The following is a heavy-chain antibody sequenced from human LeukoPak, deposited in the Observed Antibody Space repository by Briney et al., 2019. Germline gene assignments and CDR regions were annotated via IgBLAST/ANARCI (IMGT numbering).Heavy chain of an antibody. CDR1: GFTFSSYA. D-gene: IGHD3-22*01. CDR3: AKDEPDYYDRSGYRHYYNGMDV. CDR2: ISGSGGST. V-gene: IGHV3-23*01. Sequence: GGSLRLSCAASGFTFSSYAMSWVRQAPGKGLEWVSAISGSGGSTYYADSVKGRFTISRDNSKNTLYLQMNSLRAEDTAVYYCAKDEPDYYDRSGYRHYYNGMDVWGQGTTVTVSS. J-gene: IGHJ6*02.